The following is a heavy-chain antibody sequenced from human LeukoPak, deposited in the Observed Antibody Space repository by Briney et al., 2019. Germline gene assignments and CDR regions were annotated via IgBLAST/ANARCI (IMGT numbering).Heavy chain of an antibody. J-gene: IGHJ4*02. CDR1: GGTFSSYA. V-gene: IGHV1-69*13. CDR2: IIPIFGTA. D-gene: IGHD2-15*01. Sequence: SVKVSCKASGGTFSSYAISWVRQAPGQGLEWMGGIIPIFGTANYAQKYQGRVTITADESTSTAYMELSSLRSEDTAVYYCARERDCSGGSCYEYWGQGTLVTVSS. CDR3: ARERDCSGGSCYEY.